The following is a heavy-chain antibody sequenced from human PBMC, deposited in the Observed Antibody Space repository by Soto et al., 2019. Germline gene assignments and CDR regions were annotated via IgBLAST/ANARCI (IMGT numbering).Heavy chain of an antibody. CDR2: INPSGGST. V-gene: IGHV1-46*03. CDR1: GYTFTSYY. D-gene: IGHD2-2*01. J-gene: IGHJ6*03. Sequence: ASVKVSCKASGYTFTSYYMHWVRQAPGQGLEWMGIINPSGGSTSYAQKFRGRVTMTRDTSTSTVYMELSSLRSEDTAVYYCARSLPCSSTSCQYYYYYMDVWGKGTTVTVSS. CDR3: ARSLPCSSTSCQYYYYYMDV.